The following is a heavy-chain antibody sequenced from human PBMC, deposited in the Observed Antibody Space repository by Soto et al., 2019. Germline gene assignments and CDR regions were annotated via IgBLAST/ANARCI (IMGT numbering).Heavy chain of an antibody. CDR3: ARVRGLVGYFSVSTDV. Sequence: GLEWMGWISAYNGNTHYTQRLQGRVTMTTDTSTSTAYMELRGLRSDDTAVYYCARVRGLVGYFSVSTDVLGHGTKVT. D-gene: IGHD6-6*01. CDR2: ISAYNGNT. J-gene: IGHJ6*02. V-gene: IGHV1-18*01.